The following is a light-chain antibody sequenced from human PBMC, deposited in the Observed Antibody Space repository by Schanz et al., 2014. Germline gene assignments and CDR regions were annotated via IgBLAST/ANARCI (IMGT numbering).Light chain of an antibody. CDR2: EVS. CDR1: SSDVGAYNY. V-gene: IGLV2-8*01. Sequence: QSALTQPPSASGSPGQSVTISCTGTSSDVGAYNYVSWYQQQPGKAPKLMIYEVSKRPFGVPDRFSGSKSGNTASLTVSGLQAEDEADYYCCSYAGSYTWVFGGGTKLTVL. J-gene: IGLJ3*02. CDR3: CSYAGSYTWV.